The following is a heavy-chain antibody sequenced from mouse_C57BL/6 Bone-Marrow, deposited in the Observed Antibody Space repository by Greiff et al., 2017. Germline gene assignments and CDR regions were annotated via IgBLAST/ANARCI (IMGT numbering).Heavy chain of an antibody. CDR3: ARPLYYGRSYDAMDY. J-gene: IGHJ4*01. V-gene: IGHV5-17*01. Sequence: EVMLVESGGGLVKPGGSLKLSCAASGFTFSDYGMHWVRQAPEKGLEWVAYISSGSSTIYYADTVKGRFTISRDNAKNTLFLQMTSLRSEDTAMYYCARPLYYGRSYDAMDYWGQGTSVTVSS. D-gene: IGHD1-1*01. CDR2: ISSGSSTI. CDR1: GFTFSDYG.